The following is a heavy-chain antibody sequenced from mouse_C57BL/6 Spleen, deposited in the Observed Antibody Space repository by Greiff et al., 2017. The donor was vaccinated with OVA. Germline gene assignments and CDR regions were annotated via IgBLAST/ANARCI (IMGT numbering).Heavy chain of an antibody. Sequence: EVQLQESGPELVKPGASVKIPCKASGYTFTDYNMDWVKQSHGKSLEWIGDINPNNGGTIYNQKFKGKATLTVDKSSSTAYMELRSLTSEDTAVYYCARSGTAQAPGFAYWGQGTLVTVSA. CDR1: GYTFTDYN. J-gene: IGHJ3*01. V-gene: IGHV1-18*01. D-gene: IGHD3-2*02. CDR2: INPNNGGT. CDR3: ARSGTAQAPGFAY.